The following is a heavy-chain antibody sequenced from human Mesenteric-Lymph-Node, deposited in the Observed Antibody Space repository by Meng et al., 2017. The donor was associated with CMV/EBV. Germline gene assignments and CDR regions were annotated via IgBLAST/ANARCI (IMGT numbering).Heavy chain of an antibody. CDR3: ARGPYIIEMPTIYSDS. J-gene: IGHJ1*01. CDR1: YSFTGYY. Sequence: YSFTGYYLHWVRQAPGQGLEWMGWINPYRGDTKYAQKFQGRVTMTTDTSVSTAYMELSGLTSDDTAVYFCARGPYIIEMPTIYSDSWGQGAPVTVSS. CDR2: INPYRGDT. V-gene: IGHV1-2*02. D-gene: IGHD5-24*01.